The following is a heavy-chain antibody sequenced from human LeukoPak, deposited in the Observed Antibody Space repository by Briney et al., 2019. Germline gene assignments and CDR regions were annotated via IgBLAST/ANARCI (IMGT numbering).Heavy chain of an antibody. V-gene: IGHV3-49*04. CDR3: ARGPIQLWIHNAMDV. CDR1: GFTFGDHA. CDR2: IRSKAYRGTT. D-gene: IGHD5-18*01. J-gene: IGHJ6*02. Sequence: GGSLRLSCTGSGFTFGDHAMSWVRQAPGKGLEWVGFIRSKAYRGTTEYAASVRGRFTISRDDSASIAYLQMSSLKTEDAAVYYCARGPIQLWIHNAMDVWGQETTVTVSS.